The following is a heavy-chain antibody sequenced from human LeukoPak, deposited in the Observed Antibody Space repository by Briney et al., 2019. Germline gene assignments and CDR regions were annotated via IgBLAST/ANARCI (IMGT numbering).Heavy chain of an antibody. J-gene: IGHJ4*02. V-gene: IGHV3-64*01. CDR3: AREGGNWNYEGYYFDY. CDR1: GFTFSSYA. Sequence: GGSLRLSCAASGFTFSSYAMHWVRQAPGKGLEYVSAISSNGGSTYYANSVKGRFTISRDNSKNTLYLQMGSLRAEDMAVYYCAREGGNWNYEGYYFDYWGQGTLVTVS. CDR2: ISSNGGST. D-gene: IGHD1-7*01.